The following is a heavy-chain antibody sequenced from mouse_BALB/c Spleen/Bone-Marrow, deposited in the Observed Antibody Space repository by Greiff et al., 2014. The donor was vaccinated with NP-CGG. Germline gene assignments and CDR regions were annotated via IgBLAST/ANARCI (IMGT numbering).Heavy chain of an antibody. Sequence: VQLQQSGAELVKPGASVKLSCTASGFNIKDTYMHWVKQRPEQGLEWIGRIDPADGNTKYDPKFQGKATITADTSSNTAYLQLSSLTAEDTAVYYGASYYYGRSGFAYWGQGTLVTVSA. D-gene: IGHD1-1*01. V-gene: IGHV14-3*02. J-gene: IGHJ3*01. CDR3: ASYYYGRSGFAY. CDR1: GFNIKDTY. CDR2: IDPADGNT.